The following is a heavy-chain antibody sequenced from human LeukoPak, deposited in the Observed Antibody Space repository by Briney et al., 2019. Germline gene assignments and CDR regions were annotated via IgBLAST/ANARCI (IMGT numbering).Heavy chain of an antibody. CDR3: VSDLCGGDDQ. CDR2: IDEDGKTI. D-gene: IGHD3-3*01. J-gene: IGHJ5*02. V-gene: IGHV3-74*01. CDR1: GFTFNSYW. Sequence: GGSLRLSCAASGFTFNSYWMHWVRQAPGKGLVWVSRIDEDGKTIDYVDSVKGRFTISRDNAKGTLYLQMSSLRDEDTAVYYCVSDLCGGDDQWGRGTLVTVSS.